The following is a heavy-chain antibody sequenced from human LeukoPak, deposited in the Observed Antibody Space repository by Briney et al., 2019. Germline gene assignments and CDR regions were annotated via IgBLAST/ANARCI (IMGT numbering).Heavy chain of an antibody. V-gene: IGHV6-1*01. CDR1: GDSVSSNSAA. CDR3: ARHYIDILTGPNWFDP. CDR2: TYYRSKWYN. Sequence: SQTLSLTCAISGDSVSSNSAAWNWIRQSPSRGLEWLGRTYYRSKWYNDYAVSVKSRITINPDTSKNQFSLQLNSVTPEDTAVYYCARHYIDILTGPNWFDPWGQGTLVTVSS. J-gene: IGHJ5*02. D-gene: IGHD3-9*01.